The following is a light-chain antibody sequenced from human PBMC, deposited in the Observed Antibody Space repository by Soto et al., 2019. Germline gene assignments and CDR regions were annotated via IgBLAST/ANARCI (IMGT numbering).Light chain of an antibody. V-gene: IGKV3-11*01. Sequence: EIVLTQSPATLSLSPGERATISCRASQSVSSYLAWYQQKPGKAPRLLIYYASNWATGIPARFSGSGSGTEFTITISRVEPEDFAVYYCQQRINWTFGQGTKVEIK. CDR2: YAS. CDR3: QQRINWT. J-gene: IGKJ1*01. CDR1: QSVSSY.